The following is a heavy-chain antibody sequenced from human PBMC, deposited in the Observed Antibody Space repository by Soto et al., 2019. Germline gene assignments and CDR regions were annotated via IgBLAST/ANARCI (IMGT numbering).Heavy chain of an antibody. D-gene: IGHD3-10*01. V-gene: IGHV3-9*01. Sequence: SLRLSCAASGFTFDDYAMHWVRQAPGKGLEWVSGISWNSDSISYAASVKGRFTISRDNAKNSLYLQMNSLRAEDTALYYCAKLGALYYYASGGFDDWGQGTMVTGS. CDR2: ISWNSDSI. J-gene: IGHJ4*02. CDR3: AKLGALYYYASGGFDD. CDR1: GFTFDDYA.